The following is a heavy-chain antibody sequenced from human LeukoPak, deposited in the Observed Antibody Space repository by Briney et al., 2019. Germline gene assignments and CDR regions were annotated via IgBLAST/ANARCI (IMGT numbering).Heavy chain of an antibody. D-gene: IGHD1-26*01. V-gene: IGHV3-23*01. CDR1: GFAFKNYA. J-gene: IGHJ4*01. CDR2: INDNGGQR. CDR3: AKTQWKVGATDYFDY. Sequence: SGGSLRLSCAASGFAFKNYAMTRVRQAPGKGLQWVSNINDNGGQRHYADSVKGRFTISRDNSKNTLFLQMDSLRAEDTAVYYCAKTQWKVGATDYFDYWGHGILVTVSS.